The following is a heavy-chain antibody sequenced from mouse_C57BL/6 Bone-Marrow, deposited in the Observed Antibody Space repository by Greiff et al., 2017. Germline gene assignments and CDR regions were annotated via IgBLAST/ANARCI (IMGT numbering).Heavy chain of an antibody. CDR1: GYTFTSYW. V-gene: IGHV1-52*01. D-gene: IGHD2-9*01. CDR2: IDPSDSET. Sequence: QVQLKQPGAELVRPGSSVKLSCKASGYTFTSYWMHWVKQRPIQGLEWIGNIDPSDSETHYNQKFKDKATLTVDKSSSTAYMQLSSLTSEDSAVYYCARTYYGYDGAWFAYWGQGTLVTVSA. J-gene: IGHJ3*01. CDR3: ARTYYGYDGAWFAY.